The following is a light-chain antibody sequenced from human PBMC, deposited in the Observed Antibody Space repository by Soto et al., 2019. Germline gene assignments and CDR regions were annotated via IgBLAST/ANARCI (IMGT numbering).Light chain of an antibody. V-gene: IGLV1-47*01. Sequence: QSVLTQSPSASGTPGQRVTISCSGSRSNIGRNFAYWYQHVPGTAPRLLIQRNNERPSGVPDRFSGSKSGTSVSLAISGLRSEDEATYYSAAWDDTLDAQVFGGGTKLTVL. J-gene: IGLJ3*02. CDR2: RNN. CDR1: RSNIGRNF. CDR3: AAWDDTLDAQV.